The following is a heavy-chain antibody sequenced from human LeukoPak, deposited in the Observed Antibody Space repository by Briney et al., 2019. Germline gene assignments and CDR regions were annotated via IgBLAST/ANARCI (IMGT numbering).Heavy chain of an antibody. J-gene: IGHJ6*02. CDR3: ARPYHRLWFGELDYYYYGMDV. D-gene: IGHD3-10*01. CDR2: IIPIFGTA. Sequence: SVKVSCKASGGTFSSYAISWVRQAPGQGLEWMGGIIPIFGTANYTQKFQGRVTITADESTSTAYMELSSLRSEDTAVYYCARPYHRLWFGELDYYYYGMDVWGQGTTVTVSS. V-gene: IGHV1-69*13. CDR1: GGTFSSYA.